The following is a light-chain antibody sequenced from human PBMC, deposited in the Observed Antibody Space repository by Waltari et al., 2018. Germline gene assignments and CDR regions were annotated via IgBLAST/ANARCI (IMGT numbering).Light chain of an antibody. V-gene: IGLV3-21*04. Sequence: SYVLTQPPSVSVASGKTANITCGGNNICAKSATRYQQKPGQAPILLIYFDSDRPSGIPDRFSGSNSGHTATLTISRVEAGDEAAYYCQVWDTSADHLVVFGGGTNLTVV. CDR2: FDS. CDR1: NICAKS. J-gene: IGLJ2*01. CDR3: QVWDTSADHLVV.